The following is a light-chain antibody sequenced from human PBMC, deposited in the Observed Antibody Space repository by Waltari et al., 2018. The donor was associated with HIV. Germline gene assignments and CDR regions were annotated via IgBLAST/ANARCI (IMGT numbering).Light chain of an antibody. V-gene: IGLV6-57*01. CDR1: SGSIANNF. Sequence: FMLTQPRSVSESPGKPVTISCTRSSGSIANNFVQWYQQRPDSSPILVIYEDNQRPSWFPDRFSGSIDSSSNAASLSISGLETDDEADYYWQSYDSTNLVVFGGGTKLTVL. CDR2: EDN. J-gene: IGLJ2*01. CDR3: QSYDSTNLVV.